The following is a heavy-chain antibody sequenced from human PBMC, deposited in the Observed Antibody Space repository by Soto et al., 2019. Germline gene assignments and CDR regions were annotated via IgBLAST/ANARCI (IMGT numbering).Heavy chain of an antibody. D-gene: IGHD3-9*01. CDR1: GGSISSGGYY. CDR3: ARGSAGRYFDPYFDY. J-gene: IGHJ4*02. Sequence: SETLSLTCTVSGGSISSGGYYWSWIRQHPGKGLEWIGYIYYSGSTYYNPSLKSRVTISVDTSKNQFSLKLSSVTAADTAVYYCARGSAGRYFDPYFDYWGQGTLVTAPQ. CDR2: IYYSGST. V-gene: IGHV4-31*03.